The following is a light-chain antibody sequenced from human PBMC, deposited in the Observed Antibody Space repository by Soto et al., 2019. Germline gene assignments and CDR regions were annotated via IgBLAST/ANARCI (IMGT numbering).Light chain of an antibody. CDR2: GAS. Sequence: EIVMTQSPATLSVSPGGRATLSCRASQNGSSNLAWYQQKPGQAPRLPIYGASTRATGIPARFSGSGSGTEFTLTISSLQSEDFAVYYCQQYNNWPPGTFGQGTKVEIK. CDR1: QNGSSN. J-gene: IGKJ1*01. V-gene: IGKV3-15*01. CDR3: QQYNNWPPGT.